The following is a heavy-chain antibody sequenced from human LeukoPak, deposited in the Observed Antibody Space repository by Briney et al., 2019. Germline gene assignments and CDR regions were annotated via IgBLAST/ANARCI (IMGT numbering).Heavy chain of an antibody. J-gene: IGHJ4*02. CDR1: EFTLRSYS. Sequence: PGGSLRLSCAASEFTLRSYSMHWVRQAPGKGLGWVSYISTSSTYIYYADSVKGRFTISRDNAKNSLYLHMNSLRAEDTAVYYCARDAGGSSIGLIDFWGQGTLVTVSS. D-gene: IGHD1-26*01. CDR2: ISTSSTYI. CDR3: ARDAGGSSIGLIDF. V-gene: IGHV3-21*01.